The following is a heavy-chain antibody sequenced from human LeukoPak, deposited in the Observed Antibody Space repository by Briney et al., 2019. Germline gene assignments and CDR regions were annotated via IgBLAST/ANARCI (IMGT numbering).Heavy chain of an antibody. CDR3: ARDQGGSYRYELFDY. CDR1: GGTLRRYA. V-gene: IGHV1-69*05. Sequence: PSVKVSCKASGGTLRRYAISCVPQAPRQGLEWMGGIIPIFGTAKHAQKLQGRVTITTDESTSTAYMELRSRRSEDAAVYYCARDQGGSYRYELFDYWGQGTLVTVSS. J-gene: IGHJ4*02. CDR2: IIPIFGTA. D-gene: IGHD3-16*02.